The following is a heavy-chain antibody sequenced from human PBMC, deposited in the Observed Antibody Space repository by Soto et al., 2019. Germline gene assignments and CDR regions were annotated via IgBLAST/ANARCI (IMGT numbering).Heavy chain of an antibody. CDR1: GFTFSSYA. CDR3: ARSAGGWELLRYYYGMDV. CDR2: ISYDGSNK. V-gene: IGHV3-30-3*01. J-gene: IGHJ6*02. Sequence: GGSLRLSCAASGFTFSSYAMHWVRQAPGKGLEWVAVISYDGSNKYYADSVKGRFTISRDNSKNTLYLQMNSLRAEDTAVYYCARSAGGWELLRYYYGMDVWGQGTTVTVSS. D-gene: IGHD1-26*01.